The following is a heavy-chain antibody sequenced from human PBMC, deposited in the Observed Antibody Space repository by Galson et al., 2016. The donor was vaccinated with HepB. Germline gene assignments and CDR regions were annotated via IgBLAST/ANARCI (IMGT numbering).Heavy chain of an antibody. V-gene: IGHV3-23*01. CDR1: GFIFSNYA. J-gene: IGHJ4*02. CDR2: IGGSGAFT. CDR3: AKATGSGSYLWYFDV. D-gene: IGHD1-26*01. Sequence: SLRLSCAASGFIFSNYAMSWVRQAPGKGLEWVSAIGGSGAFTRYTDSVKGRFTISRDNSKNTLYLQMNRLTTEDTAVYYCAKATGSGSYLWYFDVWGQGTLVTVSS.